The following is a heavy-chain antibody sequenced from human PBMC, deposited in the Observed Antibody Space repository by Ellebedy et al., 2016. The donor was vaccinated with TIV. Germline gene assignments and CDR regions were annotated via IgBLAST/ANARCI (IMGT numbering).Heavy chain of an antibody. CDR1: GFTFSSYS. CDR2: ISYDVITQ. Sequence: PGGSLRLSCTASGFTFSSYSMFWVRQAPGKGLEWVALISYDVITQYYADSVKARFTTSRDNSKNMLYLQMNSLRPEDTAVYYCANRGPRGTFSMDVWGKGTTVTVSS. J-gene: IGHJ6*03. CDR3: ANRGPRGTFSMDV. D-gene: IGHD3-16*01. V-gene: IGHV3-30*01.